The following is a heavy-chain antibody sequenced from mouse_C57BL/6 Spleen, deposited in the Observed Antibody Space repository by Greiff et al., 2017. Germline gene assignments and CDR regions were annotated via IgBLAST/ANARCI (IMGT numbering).Heavy chain of an antibody. CDR1: GYTFTSYW. D-gene: IGHD2-4*01. J-gene: IGHJ3*01. V-gene: IGHV1-64*01. CDR3: ARSYDYALAWFAY. CDR2: IHPNSGST. Sequence: VKLQQPGAELVKPGASVKLSCKASGYTFTSYWMHWVKQRPGQGLEWIGMIHPNSGSTNYNEKFKSKATLTVDKSSSTAYMQLSSLTSEDSAVYYCARSYDYALAWFAYWGQGTLVTVSA.